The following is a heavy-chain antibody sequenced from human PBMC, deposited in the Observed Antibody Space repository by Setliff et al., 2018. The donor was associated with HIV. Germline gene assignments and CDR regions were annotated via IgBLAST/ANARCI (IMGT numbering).Heavy chain of an antibody. Sequence: LSLTCAVYGGSFSGYYWNWIRQPPGEGLEWIGEINPGGSTNYNPSLKSRVTISVDTSKNQFSLGVSSVTAADTALYYCARATGPRFYFDYWGQGTLVTVSS. CDR2: INPGGST. V-gene: IGHV4-34*01. J-gene: IGHJ4*02. D-gene: IGHD3-16*01. CDR3: ARATGPRFYFDY. CDR1: GGSFSGYY.